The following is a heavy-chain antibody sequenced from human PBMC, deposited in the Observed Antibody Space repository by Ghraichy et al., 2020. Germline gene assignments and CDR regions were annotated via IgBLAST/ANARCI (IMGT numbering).Heavy chain of an antibody. Sequence: GGSLRLSCVGSGFTFKSYAMTWVRQTPGRGLEWVSTVGESGSHAFYADSVKGRFAISRDNSKSTVYLQMNGLRDEDTAVYYCAKDIVYLWAALQEDDTWGQGVFVTVSS. J-gene: IGHJ1*01. V-gene: IGHV3-23*01. CDR1: GFTFKSYA. CDR2: VGESGSHA. CDR3: AKDIVYLWAALQEDDT. D-gene: IGHD6-6*01.